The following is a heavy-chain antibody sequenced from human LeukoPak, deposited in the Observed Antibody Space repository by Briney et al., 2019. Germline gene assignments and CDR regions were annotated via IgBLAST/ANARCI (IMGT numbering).Heavy chain of an antibody. CDR2: INWNGGST. D-gene: IGHD6-13*01. J-gene: IGHJ4*02. Sequence: GGSLRLSCAASGFTFDDYGMSWVRQAPGKGLEWVSGINWNGGSTGYADSVKGRFTISRDSAKNSLYLQMNSLRAEDTALYYCARDGIYSSSWYSPSDYWGQGTLVTVSS. CDR3: ARDGIYSSSWYSPSDY. CDR1: GFTFDDYG. V-gene: IGHV3-20*04.